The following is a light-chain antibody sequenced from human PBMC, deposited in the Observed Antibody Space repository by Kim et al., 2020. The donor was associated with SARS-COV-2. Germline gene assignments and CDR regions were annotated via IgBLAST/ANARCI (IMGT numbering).Light chain of an antibody. Sequence: KTVTMSCTRSSGTILSNYVQWYQQRPGSAPIAVVFEDSERPSGVPARFSGSVDSSSNSASLTISGLKTEDEADYYCQSYDNDGNQVFGGGTQLTVL. CDR3: QSYDNDGNQV. CDR1: SGTILSNY. J-gene: IGLJ3*02. V-gene: IGLV6-57*03. CDR2: EDS.